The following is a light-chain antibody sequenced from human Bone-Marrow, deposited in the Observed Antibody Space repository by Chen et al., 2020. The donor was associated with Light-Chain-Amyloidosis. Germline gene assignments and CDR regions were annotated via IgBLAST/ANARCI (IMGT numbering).Light chain of an antibody. CDR1: SGSIATNY. CDR2: EDD. Sequence: NFMLTQPHSVSESPGKTVIISCTRSSGSIATNYVQWYQQRPGSSPTTVIYEDDQRPSGVPDRVSGSIDRSCNSATLTSSGLKTEDEADYCCQSYQGSSQGVFGGGTKLTVL. J-gene: IGLJ3*02. CDR3: QSYQGSSQGV. V-gene: IGLV6-57*01.